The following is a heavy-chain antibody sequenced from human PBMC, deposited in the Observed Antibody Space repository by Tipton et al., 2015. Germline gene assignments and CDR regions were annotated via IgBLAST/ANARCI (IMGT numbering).Heavy chain of an antibody. D-gene: IGHD6-13*01. CDR3: ARWEQQLVRFDY. V-gene: IGHV4-59*11. CDR1: GGSISSHY. CDR2: IYYSGRT. J-gene: IGHJ4*02. Sequence: TLSLTCTVSGGSISSHYWCWIRQPPGKGLERMGDIYYSGRTNYNSSLKSRVTISIDTSKNQFSLNLSSVTAADTAVYYCARWEQQLVRFDYWGQGTLVTVSS.